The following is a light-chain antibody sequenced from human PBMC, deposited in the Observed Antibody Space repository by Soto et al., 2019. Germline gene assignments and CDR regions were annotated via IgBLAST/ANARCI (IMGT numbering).Light chain of an antibody. CDR1: QSISSW. Sequence: DIQMTQSPSTLSASVGDRVTITCRASQSISSWLAWYQQKPGKAPKLLIFKASTLESGLPSRFSGSGSGTEFTLTICSLQPDDFATYYCHQYNSYSGTFGQGTKVEIK. CDR3: HQYNSYSGT. V-gene: IGKV1-5*03. CDR2: KAS. J-gene: IGKJ1*01.